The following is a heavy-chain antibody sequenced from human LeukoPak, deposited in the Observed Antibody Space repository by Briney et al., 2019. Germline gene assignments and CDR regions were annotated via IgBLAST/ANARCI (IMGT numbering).Heavy chain of an antibody. CDR3: ARVVGIVVVTAIDY. Sequence: ALVKVSCKASGYTFTSYAMHWVRQAPGQRLEWMGWINAGNGNTKYSQKFQGRVTITRDTSASTAYMELSSLRSEDTAVYYCARVVGIVVVTAIDYWGQGTLVTVSS. D-gene: IGHD2-21*02. CDR1: GYTFTSYA. CDR2: INAGNGNT. V-gene: IGHV1-3*01. J-gene: IGHJ4*02.